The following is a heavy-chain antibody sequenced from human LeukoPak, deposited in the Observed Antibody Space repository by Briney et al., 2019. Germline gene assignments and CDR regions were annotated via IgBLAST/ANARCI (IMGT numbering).Heavy chain of an antibody. CDR1: GFTFSNAW. Sequence: GGSLRLSCAASGFTFSNAWMSWVRQAPGKGPEWVGRIKKKTDGEITDYAAPVKGRFIISRDDSKNTLYLQMNSLKTADTAVYYCTTQSHMDVWGKGTTVTVSS. J-gene: IGHJ6*03. CDR3: TTQSHMDV. CDR2: IKKKTDGEIT. V-gene: IGHV3-15*01.